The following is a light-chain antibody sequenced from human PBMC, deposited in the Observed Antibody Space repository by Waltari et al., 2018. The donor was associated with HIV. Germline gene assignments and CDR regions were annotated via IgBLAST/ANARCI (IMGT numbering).Light chain of an antibody. CDR1: NSNIGNNS. CDR3: GTWDSSLSAGV. V-gene: IGLV1-51*01. J-gene: IGLJ2*01. Sequence: QSVLTQPPSVSAAPGQKVTISCSGRNSNIGNNSVSWYQQPPGSAPKLLIYDNNKRPAGIPDRFSGSKSGTSATLGITGLQTGDEADYYCGTWDSSLSAGVFGGGTKVTVL. CDR2: DNN.